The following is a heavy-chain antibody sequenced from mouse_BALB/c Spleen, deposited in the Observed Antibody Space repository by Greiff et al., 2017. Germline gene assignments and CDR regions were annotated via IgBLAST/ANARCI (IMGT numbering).Heavy chain of an antibody. V-gene: IGHV5-17*02. J-gene: IGHJ4*01. D-gene: IGHD1-1*02. CDR1: GFTFSSFG. Sequence: EVQLMESGGGLVQPGGSRKLSCAASGFTFSSFGMHWVRQAPEKGLEWVAYISSGSSTIYYADTVKGRFTISRDNPKNTLFLQMTSLRSEDTAMYYCARDYDAMDYWGQGTSVTVSS. CDR2: ISSGSSTI. CDR3: ARDYDAMDY.